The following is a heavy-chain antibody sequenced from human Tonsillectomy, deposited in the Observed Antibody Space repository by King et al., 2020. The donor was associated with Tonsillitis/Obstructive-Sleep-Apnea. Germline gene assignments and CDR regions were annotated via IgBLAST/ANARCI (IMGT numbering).Heavy chain of an antibody. D-gene: IGHD3-10*01. CDR2: IYYSGST. CDR3: ARDYGSGRYYMEWYCDL. Sequence: QLQESGPGLVKPSETLSLTCTVSGGSISSSSYYWGWIRQPPGKGLEWIGCIYYSGSTYYNPSLKSRVPISVDTSKNQFSLKLSSVTAADTAVYYCARDYGSGRYYMEWYCDLWGRGTLVTVSS. V-gene: IGHV4-39*01. J-gene: IGHJ2*01. CDR1: GGSISSSSYY.